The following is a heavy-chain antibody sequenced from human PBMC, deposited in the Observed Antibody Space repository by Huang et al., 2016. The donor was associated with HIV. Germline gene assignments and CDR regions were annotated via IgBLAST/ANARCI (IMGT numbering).Heavy chain of an antibody. J-gene: IGHJ3*02. D-gene: IGHD3-22*01. V-gene: IGHV4-61*09. CDR2: IYTSGNT. Sequence: VSGGSISSGSYYWSWIRQPAGKGLEWIGHIYTSGNTNYNPSLKSRVTMSVDMSRNQFSLRLSFVTAADTAVYYCARGYYDSSGSDAFDIWGQGTLVTVSS. CDR3: ARGYYDSSGSDAFDI. CDR1: GGSISSGSYY.